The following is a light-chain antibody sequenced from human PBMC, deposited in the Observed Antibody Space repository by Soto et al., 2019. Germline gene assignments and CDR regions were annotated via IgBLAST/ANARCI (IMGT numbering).Light chain of an antibody. Sequence: QSALTQPASLSASPGQSITISCTGSSSDVGGHEYVSWFQQKPGKAPKIVISEVTNRPSGVSTRFSGSKSGDTASLTISGLQPEDEAVYYCSSYTSTSVHYVFGGGTKLTVL. J-gene: IGLJ1*01. CDR2: EVT. CDR3: SSYTSTSVHYV. V-gene: IGLV2-14*01. CDR1: SSDVGGHEY.